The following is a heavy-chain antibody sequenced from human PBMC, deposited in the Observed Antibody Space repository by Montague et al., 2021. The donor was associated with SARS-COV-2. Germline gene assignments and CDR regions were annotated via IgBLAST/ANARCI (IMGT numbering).Heavy chain of an antibody. CDR2: ISYDGSNK. CDR1: GFTFSGFV. Sequence: LRLSCAASGFTFSGFVMHWVRQAPGKGLEWVAVISYDGSNKYYADSVKGRFTISRDNSKNTLYLQMNSLRAEDTAVYYCARVGRQQLVRLSGMDVWGQGTTVTVSS. CDR3: ARVGRQQLVRLSGMDV. V-gene: IGHV3-30-3*01. D-gene: IGHD6-13*01. J-gene: IGHJ6*02.